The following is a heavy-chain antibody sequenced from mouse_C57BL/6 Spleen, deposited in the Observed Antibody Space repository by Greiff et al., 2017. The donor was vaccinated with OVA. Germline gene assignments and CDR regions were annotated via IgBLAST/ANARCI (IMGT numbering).Heavy chain of an antibody. D-gene: IGHD1-1*01. CDR3: ARPTGDWYFDV. CDR2: IYPGSGST. V-gene: IGHV1-55*01. CDR1: GYTFTSYW. J-gene: IGHJ1*03. Sequence: VQLQQPGAELVKPGASVKMSCKASGYTFTSYWITWVKQRPGQGLEWIGDIYPGSGSTNYTEQFKSKATLTVDTSSSTSYMKRSSLTSEDSAVYDCARPTGDWYFDVWGTGTTVTVSS.